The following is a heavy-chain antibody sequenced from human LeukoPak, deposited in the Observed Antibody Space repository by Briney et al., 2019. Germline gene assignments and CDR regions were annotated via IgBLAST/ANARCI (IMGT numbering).Heavy chain of an antibody. CDR2: TYYRSKWYN. D-gene: IGHD6-13*01. CDR1: GDSVSSNSAA. CDR3: ASQYSSRLELFDY. J-gene: IGHJ4*02. V-gene: IGHV6-1*01. Sequence: SQTLSLTCAISGDSVSSNSAAWNWIRQSPSRGLEWLGSTYYRSKWYNDYAVSVKSRITINPDTSKNQFSLQLNSVTPEDTAVYYCASQYSSRLELFDYWGQGTLITVSS.